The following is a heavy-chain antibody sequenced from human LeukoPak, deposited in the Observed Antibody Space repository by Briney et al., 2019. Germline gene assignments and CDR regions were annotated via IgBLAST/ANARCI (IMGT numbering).Heavy chain of an antibody. CDR1: GYSISSGYY. D-gene: IGHD2-2*01. J-gene: IGHJ5*02. V-gene: IGHV4-38-2*02. CDR3: ARLLVVVPAA. CDR2: IYHSGST. Sequence: SETLSLTCTVSGYSISSGYYWGWIRQPPGKGVEWIGSIYHSGSTYYNPSPKSRVTISVDTSKNQFSLKLSSVTAADTAVYYCARLLVVVPAAWGQGTLVTVSS.